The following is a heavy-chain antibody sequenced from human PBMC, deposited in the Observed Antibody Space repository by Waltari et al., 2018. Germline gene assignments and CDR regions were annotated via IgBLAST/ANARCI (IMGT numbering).Heavy chain of an antibody. V-gene: IGHV4-4*07. D-gene: IGHD3-10*01. CDR2: IYTSGST. J-gene: IGHJ5*02. Sequence: QVQLQESGPGLVKPSETLSLTCTVSGGSISSYYWSWIRQPAGKGLEWIGRIYTSGSTNSNPSLKSRVTMSVDTSKNQFSLKLSSVTAADTAVYYCAREAYYYGSGSYYPLNWFDPWGQGTLVTVSS. CDR1: GGSISSYY. CDR3: AREAYYYGSGSYYPLNWFDP.